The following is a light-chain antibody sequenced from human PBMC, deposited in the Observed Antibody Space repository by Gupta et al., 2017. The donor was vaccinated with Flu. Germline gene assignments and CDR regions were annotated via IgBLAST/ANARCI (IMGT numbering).Light chain of an antibody. CDR2: GAS. J-gene: IGKJ2*01. V-gene: IGKV3-20*01. CDR1: QSVSSSY. Sequence: GTLSLSPGERATLSCRASQSVSSSYLAWYQQKPGQAPRLLIYGASSRATGMPDRFSGSGSGTDFTLTISRLEPEDFAVYYCQRDASSATAFGQGTKLEIK. CDR3: QRDASSATA.